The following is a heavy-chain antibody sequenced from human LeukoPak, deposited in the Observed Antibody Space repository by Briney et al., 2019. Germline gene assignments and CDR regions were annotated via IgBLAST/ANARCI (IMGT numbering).Heavy chain of an antibody. CDR3: TTLSGSYYVFDY. D-gene: IGHD1-26*01. CDR1: GFTFSNAW. J-gene: IGHJ4*02. V-gene: IGHV3-15*01. Sequence: GGSLRLSCAASGFTFSNAWMSWVRQAPGKGLEWVGRIKSKTDGGTTDYAAPVKGRFTISRDDSKNTLYLQMNSLKTEDTAVYYCTTLSGSYYVFDYWGQGTLVTVSS. CDR2: IKSKTDGGTT.